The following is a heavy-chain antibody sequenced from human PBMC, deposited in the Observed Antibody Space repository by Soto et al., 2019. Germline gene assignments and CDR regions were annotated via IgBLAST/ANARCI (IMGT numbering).Heavy chain of an antibody. V-gene: IGHV4-59*01. CDR3: ARGAATSSHAFDI. D-gene: IGHD6-13*01. J-gene: IGHJ3*02. CDR2: IYYTGNT. CDR1: GGSTSSYF. Sequence: LSLTCTVSGGSTSSYFWSWIRQPQGRGLEWIGYIYYTGNTNYNPSLKSRVTISVDTFNSQFSLRLSSVTAADTAVYYCARGAATSSHAFDIWGQGTMVTVSS.